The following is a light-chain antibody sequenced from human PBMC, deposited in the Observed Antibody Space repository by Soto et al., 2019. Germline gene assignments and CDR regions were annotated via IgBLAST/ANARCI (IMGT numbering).Light chain of an antibody. CDR2: DVS. CDR1: SSDVGGYNY. J-gene: IGLJ1*01. V-gene: IGLV2-14*01. CDR3: SSYTRSSTLHV. Sequence: QSALTQPASVSGSPGQSITISCTGTSSDVGGYNYVSWYQQHPGKAPKFMIYDVSNRPSGVYNRFSGSKSGNTASLTISGLQAEDEADYYCSSYTRSSTLHVFGTGTKLTVL.